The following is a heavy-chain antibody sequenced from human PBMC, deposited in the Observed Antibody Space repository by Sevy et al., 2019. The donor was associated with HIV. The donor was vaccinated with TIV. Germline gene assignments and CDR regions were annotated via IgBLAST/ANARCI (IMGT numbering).Heavy chain of an antibody. Sequence: SKTLSLTCAVYGGSFSGYYWIWIRQPPGKGLEWIGEINHSGSTNYNPSLKSRVTISVDTSKNQFSLKLNSVTAADTAVYYCARYRVAGNFDYWGQGTLVTVSS. CDR3: ARYRVAGNFDY. V-gene: IGHV4-34*01. CDR1: GGSFSGYY. CDR2: INHSGST. J-gene: IGHJ4*02. D-gene: IGHD6-19*01.